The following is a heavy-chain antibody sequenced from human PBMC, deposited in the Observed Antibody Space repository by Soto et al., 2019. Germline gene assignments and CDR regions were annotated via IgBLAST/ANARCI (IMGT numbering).Heavy chain of an antibody. J-gene: IGHJ5*02. Sequence: QVQLQQWGAGLLKPSETLSLTCAVYGGSFSGYYWSWIRQPPGKGLEWIGEINHSGSTNYTPSLKSRVTISVDTSKNQFSLKLSSVTAADTAVYYCARGGFYVWGSYRYRWFDPWGQGTLVTVSS. CDR2: INHSGST. V-gene: IGHV4-34*01. CDR1: GGSFSGYY. D-gene: IGHD3-16*02. CDR3: ARGGFYVWGSYRYRWFDP.